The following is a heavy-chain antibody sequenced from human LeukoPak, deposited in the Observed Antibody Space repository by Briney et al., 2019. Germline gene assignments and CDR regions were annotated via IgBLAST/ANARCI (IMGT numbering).Heavy chain of an antibody. V-gene: IGHV3-74*01. CDR1: GFTFNSHW. CDR3: ARDPVATSRFDY. D-gene: IGHD5-12*01. Sequence: GGSLRLSCAASGFTFNSHWLHWVRQAPGKGLVWVSRINGDGSTTTHADSVKGRFTISRDTAKNTLYLQMNTLRAEDSAVYYCARDPVATSRFDYWGQGTLVTVSS. CDR2: INGDGSTT. J-gene: IGHJ4*02.